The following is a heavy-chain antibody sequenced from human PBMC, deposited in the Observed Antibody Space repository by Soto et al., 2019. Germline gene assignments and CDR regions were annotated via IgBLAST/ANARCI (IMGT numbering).Heavy chain of an antibody. CDR1: GFTFSTYG. V-gene: IGHV3-33*03. CDR2: IWGDGSNK. CDR3: VSVFDTYYFDS. Sequence: QVQLVESGGSVVQPGRSLRLSCAVSGFTFSTYGMHWVRQAPGKGLEWVAVIWGDGSNKYHADSMKGRFTISRDNIKNILYLEMNSLRAEDTAVYYCVSVFDTYYFDSWGQGTLVTVSS. D-gene: IGHD3-9*01. J-gene: IGHJ4*02.